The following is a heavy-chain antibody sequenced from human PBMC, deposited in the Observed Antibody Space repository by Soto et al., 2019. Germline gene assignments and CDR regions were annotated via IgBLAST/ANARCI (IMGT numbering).Heavy chain of an antibody. Sequence: QVQLVESGGGVVQPGRSLRLSCAASGFTFSSYGMHWVRQAPGKGLEWVAVISYDGSNKYYADSVKGRFTISRDNSKNTLYLQMNSLRAEDTAVYYCAKDGGSGWYFDGMDVWGQGTTVTVSS. V-gene: IGHV3-30*18. CDR2: ISYDGSNK. J-gene: IGHJ6*02. CDR3: AKDGGSGWYFDGMDV. CDR1: GFTFSSYG. D-gene: IGHD6-19*01.